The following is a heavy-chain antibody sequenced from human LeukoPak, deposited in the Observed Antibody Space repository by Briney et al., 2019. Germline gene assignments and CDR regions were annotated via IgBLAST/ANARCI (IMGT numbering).Heavy chain of an antibody. CDR1: GGSLITSNYY. V-gene: IGHV4-39*01. Sequence: SETLSLTCTVSGGSLITSNYYWGWIRQSPGKGLECIGKISYSGNTYYNPSLRSRVHMSVDTSKNQFSLTLSSVTAADTAVYYCARLTDFWGQGILVTVSS. CDR3: ARLTDF. CDR2: ISYSGNT. J-gene: IGHJ4*02.